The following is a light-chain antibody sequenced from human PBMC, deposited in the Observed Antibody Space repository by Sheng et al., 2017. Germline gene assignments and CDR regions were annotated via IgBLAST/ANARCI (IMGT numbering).Light chain of an antibody. CDR2: GAS. V-gene: IGKV3D-20*02. J-gene: IGKJ4*01. CDR3: QQRAHWPPLT. CDR1: QSVSSSY. Sequence: EIVLTQSPGTLSLSPGERATLSCRASQSVSSSYLAWYQQKPGQAPRLLIYGASSRATGIPDRFSGSGSGTDFTLTISRLEPEDFAVYYCQQRAHWPPLTFGGGTKVEMK.